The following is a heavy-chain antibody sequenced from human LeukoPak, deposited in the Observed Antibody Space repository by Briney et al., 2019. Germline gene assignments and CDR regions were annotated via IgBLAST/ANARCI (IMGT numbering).Heavy chain of an antibody. V-gene: IGHV3-53*01. CDR2: IYSGGST. CDR1: GFTVSSNY. CDR3: ARDQDYHAFDI. Sequence: GGSLRLSCAASGFTVSSNYMSWVRQAPGKGLEWVSVIYSGGSTYYADSVKGRFTISRDNSKNTLDLQMNRLRAEDTAVYSCARDQDYHAFDIWGQGTMVTVSS. J-gene: IGHJ3*02. D-gene: IGHD4-11*01.